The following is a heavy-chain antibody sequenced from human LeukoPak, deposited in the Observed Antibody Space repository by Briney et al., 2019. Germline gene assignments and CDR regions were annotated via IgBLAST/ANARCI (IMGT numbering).Heavy chain of an antibody. CDR1: GFTFSSYS. J-gene: IGHJ4*02. CDR3: ARATTYDILTGFSDY. D-gene: IGHD3-9*01. V-gene: IGHV3-21*01. CDR2: ISSSSSYI. Sequence: MTGGSLRLSCAASGFTFSSYSMNWVRQAPGKGLEWVSSISSSSSYIYYADSVKGRFTISRDNAKKSLYLQMNSLRAEDTAVYYCARATTYDILTGFSDYWGQGTLVTVSS.